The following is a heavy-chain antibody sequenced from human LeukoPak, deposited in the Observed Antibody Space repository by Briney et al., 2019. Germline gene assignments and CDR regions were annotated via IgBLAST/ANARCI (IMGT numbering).Heavy chain of an antibody. J-gene: IGHJ5*02. CDR2: INHSGST. Sequence: PSETLSLTCAIYGGSFSDYYWSWIRQPPGKGLEWIGEINHSGSTNYNPSLKSRVTISVDTSKNQFSLKLSSVTAADTAVYYCARVTIFGDRYNWFDPWGQGTLVTVSS. V-gene: IGHV4-34*01. D-gene: IGHD3-3*01. CDR3: ARVTIFGDRYNWFDP. CDR1: GGSFSDYY.